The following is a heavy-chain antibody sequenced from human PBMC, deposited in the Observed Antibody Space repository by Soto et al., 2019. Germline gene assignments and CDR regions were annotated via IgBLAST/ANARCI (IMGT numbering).Heavy chain of an antibody. Sequence: SVKGRFTISRDNSKNTLYLQMNSLRAEDTAVYYCALIQGYCSSTSCLNFDYWGQGTLVTVSS. V-gene: IGHV3-23*01. D-gene: IGHD2-2*01. J-gene: IGHJ4*02. CDR3: ALIQGYCSSTSCLNFDY.